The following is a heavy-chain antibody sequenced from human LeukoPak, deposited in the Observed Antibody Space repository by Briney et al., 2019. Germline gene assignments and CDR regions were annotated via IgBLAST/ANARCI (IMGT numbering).Heavy chain of an antibody. D-gene: IGHD3-3*01. Sequence: GGSLRLSCAASGFTFSSYAMSWVRQAPGKGLKWVSAISASGGSTYYADSVKGQFTISRDNSKNTLYLQMNSLRAEDTAVYYCAKGIWSGYRWYFDYWGQGTLVTVSS. CDR1: GFTFSSYA. V-gene: IGHV3-23*01. J-gene: IGHJ4*02. CDR3: AKGIWSGYRWYFDY. CDR2: ISASGGST.